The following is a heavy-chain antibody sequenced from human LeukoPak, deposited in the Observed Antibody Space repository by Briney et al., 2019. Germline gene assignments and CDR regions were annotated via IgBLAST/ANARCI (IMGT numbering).Heavy chain of an antibody. CDR3: ARGVERYDFWSGYYVGYGMDV. D-gene: IGHD3-3*01. Sequence: ASVKVSCTVSGYSLTELSMHWVRQAPGEGLEWMGGFDPKDDKIIYAHKFRGRVTMTEDTSTDTAYMELSSLRSEDTAVYYCARGVERYDFWSGYYVGYGMDVWGQGTTVTVSS. V-gene: IGHV1-24*01. CDR2: FDPKDDKI. J-gene: IGHJ6*02. CDR1: GYSLTELS.